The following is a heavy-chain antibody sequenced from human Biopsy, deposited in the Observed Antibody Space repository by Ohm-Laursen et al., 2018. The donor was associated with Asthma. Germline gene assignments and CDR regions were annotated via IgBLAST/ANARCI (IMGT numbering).Heavy chain of an antibody. V-gene: IGHV1-69*13. CDR3: ARGYSGSDRIVYYYSGLEV. CDR1: GDSFSNYA. CDR2: LIPVLGTP. Sequence: AASVKVSCKTSGDSFSNYAISWVRQAPGHGLEWMGGLIPVLGTPDHAQMFEGRVTITADESTSTAYMELSSLSSEDTAVYYCARGYSGSDRIVYYYSGLEVWGQGTTVTVSS. D-gene: IGHD5-12*01. J-gene: IGHJ6*02.